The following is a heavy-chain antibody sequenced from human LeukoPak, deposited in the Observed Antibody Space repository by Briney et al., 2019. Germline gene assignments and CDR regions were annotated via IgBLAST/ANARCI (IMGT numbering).Heavy chain of an antibody. V-gene: IGHV4-61*01. CDR1: GDSIAAPSYY. CDR3: ARRPNKSYFDY. CDR2: MHYAGNT. Sequence: NPSETLSLTCSVSGDSIAAPSYYWSWIRQPPGKRLEWIGYMHYAGNTNYNPSLENRVTISVDTSKNQFSLRLSSVTAADTAVYYCARRPNKSYFDYWGQGTLVTVSS. J-gene: IGHJ4*02.